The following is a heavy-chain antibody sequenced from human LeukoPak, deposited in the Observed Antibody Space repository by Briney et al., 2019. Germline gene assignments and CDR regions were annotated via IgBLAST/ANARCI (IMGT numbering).Heavy chain of an antibody. J-gene: IGHJ3*02. Sequence: PSQTLSLTCTVSGGSISSGSYYWSWIRQPAGKGLEWTGRIYTSGSTNYNPSLKSRVTISVDTSKNQFSLKLSSVTAADTAVYYCAREELELDAFDIWGQGTMVTVSS. CDR3: AREELELDAFDI. V-gene: IGHV4-61*02. CDR2: IYTSGST. CDR1: GGSISSGSYY. D-gene: IGHD1-7*01.